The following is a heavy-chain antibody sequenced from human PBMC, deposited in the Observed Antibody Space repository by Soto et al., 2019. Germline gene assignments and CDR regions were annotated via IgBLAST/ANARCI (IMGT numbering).Heavy chain of an antibody. CDR1: GGSISSYY. D-gene: IGHD3-22*01. CDR2: IYYSGST. Sequence: SETLSLTCTVSGGSISSYYWSWIRQPPGKGLEWIGYIYYSGSTNYNPSLKSRVTISVDTSKNQFSLKLSSVTAADTAVYYCARDSGTMIAHWGQGTLVTVSS. J-gene: IGHJ4*02. V-gene: IGHV4-59*01. CDR3: ARDSGTMIAH.